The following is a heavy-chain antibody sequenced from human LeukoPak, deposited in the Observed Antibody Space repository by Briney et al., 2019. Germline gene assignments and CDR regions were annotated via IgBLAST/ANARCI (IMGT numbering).Heavy chain of an antibody. Sequence: SETLSLTCSVSGGSMNFYYWNWIRQSPGKGLQWIGYIYSSGRTNYNPSLKSRVSISVDKSNNQFSLNLRSVTAADTAVYYCARADQFYYYYMDVWGKGTTVTISS. D-gene: IGHD2-2*01. CDR1: GGSMNFYY. CDR3: ARADQFYYYYMDV. CDR2: IYSSGRT. V-gene: IGHV4-59*01. J-gene: IGHJ6*03.